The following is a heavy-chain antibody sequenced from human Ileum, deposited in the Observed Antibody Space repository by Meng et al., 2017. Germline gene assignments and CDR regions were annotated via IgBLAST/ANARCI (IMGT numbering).Heavy chain of an antibody. Sequence: GESLKISCAASGFTFSRYCMDWVRQAPGKGLEWVSSISHTGTYIYYADSVKGRFTISRDYAQNSLSLQMNSLRAEDTAVYYCVTSLGIGPYSFDYWGQGTPVTVSS. J-gene: IGHJ4*01. CDR2: ISHTGTYI. D-gene: IGHD7-27*01. CDR1: GFTFSRYC. V-gene: IGHV3-21*01. CDR3: VTSLGIGPYSFDY.